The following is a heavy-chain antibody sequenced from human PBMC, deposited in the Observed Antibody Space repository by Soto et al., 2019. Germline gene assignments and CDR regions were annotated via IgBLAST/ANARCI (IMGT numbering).Heavy chain of an antibody. V-gene: IGHV3-13*05. D-gene: IGHD6-13*01. Sequence: GGSLRLSCAASVFTLSSYAMHWVRQASGKTLEWVSAIGVPGDPFYPDSVKGRFTISRENARNSLYLQMNSLRAGDTAVYYCARGQRAEAGSWYFDSWGQGTRVTVSS. CDR2: IGVPGDP. CDR3: ARGQRAEAGSWYFDS. CDR1: VFTLSSYA. J-gene: IGHJ4*02.